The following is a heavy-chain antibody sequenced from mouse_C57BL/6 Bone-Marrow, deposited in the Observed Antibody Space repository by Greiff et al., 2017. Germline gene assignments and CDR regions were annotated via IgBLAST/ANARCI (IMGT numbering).Heavy chain of an antibody. CDR3: TTWDRAWDFDV. CDR1: GFNIKDDY. CDR2: IDPENGDT. V-gene: IGHV14-4*01. J-gene: IGHJ1*03. D-gene: IGHD3-3*01. Sequence: EVKLQESGAELVRPGASVKLSCTASGFNIKDDYMHWVKQRPEQGLEWIGWIDPENGDTEYASKFQGKATITADTSSNTAYLQLSSLTSEDTAVYYCTTWDRAWDFDVWGTGTTVTVSS.